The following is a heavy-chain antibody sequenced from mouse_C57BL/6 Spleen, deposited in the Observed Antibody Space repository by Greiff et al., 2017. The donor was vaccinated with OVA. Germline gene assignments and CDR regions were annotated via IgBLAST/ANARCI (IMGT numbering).Heavy chain of an antibody. CDR2: IHPNSGST. J-gene: IGHJ4*01. V-gene: IGHV1-64*01. D-gene: IGHD1-1*01. Sequence: VQLQQPGAELVKPGASVKLSCKASGYTFTSYWMHWVKQRPGQGLEWIGMIHPNSGSTNYNEKFKSKATLTVDKSSSTAYMQLSSLTSEDSAVYYCERESVVRPHYYAMDYWGQGTSVTVSS. CDR3: ERESVVRPHYYAMDY. CDR1: GYTFTSYW.